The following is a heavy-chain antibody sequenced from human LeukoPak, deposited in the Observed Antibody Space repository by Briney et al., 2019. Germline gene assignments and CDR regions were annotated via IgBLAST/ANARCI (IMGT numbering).Heavy chain of an antibody. CDR3: AKDPTYSGYGGLDV. Sequence: GGSLRLSCAASGFTFSSYGMHWVRQAPGKGLEWVAVIRYDGSNKYYADSVKGRFTISRDNSKNTLFLQMNRLRADDTAVYYCAKDPTYSGYGGLDVWGKGTTVTISS. V-gene: IGHV3-30*02. J-gene: IGHJ6*04. CDR1: GFTFSSYG. D-gene: IGHD5-12*01. CDR2: IRYDGSNK.